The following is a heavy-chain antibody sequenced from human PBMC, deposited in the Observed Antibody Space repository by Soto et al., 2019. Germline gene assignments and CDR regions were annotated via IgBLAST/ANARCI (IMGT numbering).Heavy chain of an antibody. CDR3: ARLPYYYYGMDV. CDR1: GGSISSSSYY. J-gene: IGHJ6*02. CDR2: IYYSGST. V-gene: IGHV4-39*01. Sequence: SETLSLTCTVSGGSISSSSYYWGWIRQPPGKGLEWIGSIYYSGSTYYNPSLKSRVTISVDTSKNQFSLKLSSVTAADTAVYYCARLPYYYYGMDVWGQGTTVT.